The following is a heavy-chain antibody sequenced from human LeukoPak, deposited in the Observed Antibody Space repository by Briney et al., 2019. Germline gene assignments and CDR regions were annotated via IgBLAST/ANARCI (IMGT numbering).Heavy chain of an antibody. V-gene: IGHV4-39*02. Sequence: KASETLSLTCIVSGGSISSGSYYWGWIRQPPGKGLEWIGSISYSGSTYYNPSLKSRVTISVDTSKNHFSLKLSSVTAADTAVYYCASLWNYGSGSYLDYWGQGTLVTVSS. CDR1: GGSISSGSYY. CDR3: ASLWNYGSGSYLDY. J-gene: IGHJ4*02. D-gene: IGHD3-10*01. CDR2: ISYSGST.